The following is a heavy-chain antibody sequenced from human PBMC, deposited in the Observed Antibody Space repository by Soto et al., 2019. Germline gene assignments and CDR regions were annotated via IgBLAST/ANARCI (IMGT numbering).Heavy chain of an antibody. J-gene: IGHJ1*01. Sequence: QVQLVQSGAEVKKPGSSVKVSCKASGGTFSSYAISWVRQAPGQGLEWMGGIIPIFGTANYAQKFQGRVTITADESTSTAYMELSSLRSEDTAVYYCARERDGSSWSSAESLQYWGQGTLVTVSS. CDR3: ARERDGSSWSSAESLQY. V-gene: IGHV1-69*01. CDR2: IIPIFGTA. CDR1: GGTFSSYA. D-gene: IGHD6-13*01.